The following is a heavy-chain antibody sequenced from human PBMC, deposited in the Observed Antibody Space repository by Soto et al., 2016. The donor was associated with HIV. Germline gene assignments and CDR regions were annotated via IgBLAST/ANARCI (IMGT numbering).Heavy chain of an antibody. CDR1: GFIFSDYS. V-gene: IGHV3-48*04. D-gene: IGHD6-19*01. Sequence: VQLVESGGGLVKPGGSLRLSCAASGFIFSDYSMNWVRQAPGKGLEWVSYISGSGSTIYYADSVKGRFTISRDSAEKSLYLHMDSLRAEDTAVYYCAKKEKGSGWGPGGFDIWGQRDNGHRLF. J-gene: IGHJ3*02. CDR2: ISGSGSTI. CDR3: AKKEKGSGWGPGGFDI.